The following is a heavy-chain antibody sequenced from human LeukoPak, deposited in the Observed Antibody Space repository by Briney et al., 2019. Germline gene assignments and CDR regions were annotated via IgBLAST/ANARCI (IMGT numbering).Heavy chain of an antibody. CDR2: IFTSGST. Sequence: MTSETLSLTCAVSGGSINNYYWSWIRQPAGKGLEWIGRIFTSGSTNYNASLKSRVTKSVDTSKNQFSLKLRSMTAADTAVYYCARAPVTVKDSFDIWGQGTMVTVSS. V-gene: IGHV4-4*07. CDR3: ARAPVTVKDSFDI. D-gene: IGHD4-11*01. CDR1: GGSINNYY. J-gene: IGHJ3*02.